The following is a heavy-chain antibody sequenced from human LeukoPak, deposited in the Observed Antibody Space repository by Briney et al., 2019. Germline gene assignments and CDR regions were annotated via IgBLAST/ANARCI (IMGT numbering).Heavy chain of an antibody. V-gene: IGHV4-59*01. CDR3: ARYYYDSSGYYFDY. CDR1: GGSISSYY. J-gene: IGHJ4*02. CDR2: IYYSGST. Sequence: SESLSLTCTVSGGSISSYYWSWIRQPPGKGLEWIGYIYYSGSTNYNPSLKSRVTISVDTSKNQFSLKLSSVTAADTAVYYCARYYYDSSGYYFDYWGQGTLVTVSS. D-gene: IGHD3-22*01.